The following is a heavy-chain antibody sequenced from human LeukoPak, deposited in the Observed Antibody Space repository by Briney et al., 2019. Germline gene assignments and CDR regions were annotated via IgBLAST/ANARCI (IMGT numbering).Heavy chain of an antibody. J-gene: IGHJ4*02. CDR3: ARLKEIPVFGVVTKSTSYFDY. V-gene: IGHV3-7*01. CDR1: GFTFSSYW. CDR2: IKQDVSEK. Sequence: PGGSLRLSCAASGFTFSSYWMSWVRQAPGKGLECVANIKQDVSEKYYVDSVKGRFTISRDNAKNSLYLQMNSLRAEDTAVYYCARLKEIPVFGVVTKSTSYFDYWGRGTLVTVSS. D-gene: IGHD3-3*01.